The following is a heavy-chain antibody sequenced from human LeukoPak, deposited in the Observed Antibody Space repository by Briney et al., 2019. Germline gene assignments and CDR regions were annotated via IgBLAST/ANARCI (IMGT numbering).Heavy chain of an antibody. J-gene: IGHJ3*02. CDR1: GFTFSSYW. D-gene: IGHD1-26*01. Sequence: QPGGSLRLSCAASGFTFSSYWIHWVRQAPGKGLVWVSRINSDGSSTSYADSVKGRFTISRDNAKNTLYLQMNSLRAEDTAVYYRAKPMTYSGSDFYPDAFDIWGQGTMVTVSS. V-gene: IGHV3-74*01. CDR2: INSDGSST. CDR3: AKPMTYSGSDFYPDAFDI.